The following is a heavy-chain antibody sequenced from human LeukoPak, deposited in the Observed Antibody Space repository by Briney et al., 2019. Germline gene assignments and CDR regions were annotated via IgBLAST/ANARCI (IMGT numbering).Heavy chain of an antibody. Sequence: GASVTVSCKASGYTFTSYDINRVRQAPGQGLEWMGLMNPNSGNTGYAQKFQGRVTITRNTSISTAYMELSSLRSEDTAVYYCARGVRYCSSTSCGSNGKYYFDYWGQGTLVTVSS. CDR3: ARGVRYCSSTSCGSNGKYYFDY. J-gene: IGHJ4*02. D-gene: IGHD2-2*01. V-gene: IGHV1-8*03. CDR1: GYTFTSYD. CDR2: MNPNSGNT.